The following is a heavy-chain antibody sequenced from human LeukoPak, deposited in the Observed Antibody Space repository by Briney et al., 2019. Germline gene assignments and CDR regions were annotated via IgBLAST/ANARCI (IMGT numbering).Heavy chain of an antibody. J-gene: IGHJ5*02. Sequence: GGSLRLSCAASGFTFSSYSMSWVRQAPGKGLEWVSSISDDSNYIYYADSAEGRFTISRDNSKNTLYLQMNSLRAEDTAVYYCAKDLRGCSSTSCSPNYNWFNPWGQGTLVTVSS. CDR1: GFTFSSYS. CDR2: ISDDSNYI. CDR3: AKDLRGCSSTSCSPNYNWFNP. D-gene: IGHD2-2*01. V-gene: IGHV3-21*01.